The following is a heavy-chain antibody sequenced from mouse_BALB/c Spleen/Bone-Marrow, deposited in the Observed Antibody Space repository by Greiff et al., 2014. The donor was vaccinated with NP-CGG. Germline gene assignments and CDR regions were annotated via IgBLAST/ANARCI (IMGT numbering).Heavy chain of an antibody. J-gene: IGHJ4*01. V-gene: IGHV5-12*02. Sequence: EVQLQQSGGGFVQPGGSLKLSCATSGFTFSDYYMFWVRQTPEKRLEWVAYISNGGGSTYYPDTVKGRFTISRDNAKNTLYLQMSRLKSEDTAMYYCARQGYDVAMDYWGQGTSVTVSA. CDR2: ISNGGGST. CDR1: GFTFSDYY. D-gene: IGHD2-14*01. CDR3: ARQGYDVAMDY.